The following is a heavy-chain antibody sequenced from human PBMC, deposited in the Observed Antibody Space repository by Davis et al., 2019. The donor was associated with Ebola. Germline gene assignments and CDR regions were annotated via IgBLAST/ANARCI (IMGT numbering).Heavy chain of an antibody. CDR3: AKEGIVVVPAASRGAGYYYYYMDV. V-gene: IGHV3-30*02. CDR1: GFTFSSYG. CDR2: IRYDGSNK. D-gene: IGHD2-2*01. Sequence: PGGSLRLSCAASGFTFSSYGMHWVRQAPGKGLEWVAFIRYDGSNKYYADSVKGRFTISRDNSKNTLYLQMNSLRAEDTAVYYCAKEGIVVVPAASRGAGYYYYYMDVWGKGTTVTVSS. J-gene: IGHJ6*03.